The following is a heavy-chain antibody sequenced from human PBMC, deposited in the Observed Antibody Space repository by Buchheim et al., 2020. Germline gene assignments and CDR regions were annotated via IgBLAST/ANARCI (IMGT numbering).Heavy chain of an antibody. D-gene: IGHD2-8*02. Sequence: QVQLVQSGAEVKKPGASVKVSCKASGYTFISYDINWVRQATGQGLEWMGYTNPNSGNTGYAQRFQGRVTMTTNSSISTAYMELSGLGSEDTAVYYCGRGWSGLDHWGQGTL. CDR1: GYTFISYD. V-gene: IGHV1-8*01. J-gene: IGHJ4*02. CDR3: GRGWSGLDH. CDR2: TNPNSGNT.